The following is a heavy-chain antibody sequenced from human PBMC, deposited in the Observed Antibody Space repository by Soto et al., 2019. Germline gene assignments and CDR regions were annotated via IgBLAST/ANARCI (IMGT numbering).Heavy chain of an antibody. J-gene: IGHJ6*02. D-gene: IGHD6-19*01. CDR2: ISGSGGST. CDR1: GFTFSSYA. CDR3: AKDRQWLAQNYYYGMDV. V-gene: IGHV3-23*01. Sequence: PGGSLRLSCAASGFTFSSYAMSWVRQAPGKGLEWVSAISGSGGSTYYADSVKGRFTISRDNSKNTLYLQMNSLRAEDTAVYYCAKDRQWLAQNYYYGMDVWGQGKHGHRLL.